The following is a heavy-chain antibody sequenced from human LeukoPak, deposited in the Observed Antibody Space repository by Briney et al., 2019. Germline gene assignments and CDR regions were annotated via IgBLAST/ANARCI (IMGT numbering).Heavy chain of an antibody. J-gene: IGHJ4*02. Sequence: GGSLRLSCVASGITLSSYGMNWVRQAPGKGLEWVSSISSSSSYIYYADSLKGRFTISRDNSKNTLYLQMNSLRAEDTAVYYCARRAGAYSHPYDYWGQGTLVTVSS. V-gene: IGHV3-21*04. D-gene: IGHD4/OR15-4a*01. CDR2: ISSSSSYI. CDR1: GITLSSYG. CDR3: ARRAGAYSHPYDY.